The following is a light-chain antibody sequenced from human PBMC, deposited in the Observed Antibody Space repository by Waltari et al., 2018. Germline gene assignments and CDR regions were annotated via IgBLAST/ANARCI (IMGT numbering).Light chain of an antibody. V-gene: IGLV2-23*01. CDR3: CSYAGENTMI. CDR2: EAT. CDR1: YYDIGNYDL. J-gene: IGLJ2*01. Sequence: QSALTQPASVSGSPGQSVTISCTGTYYDIGNYDLVSWYQQYPGKATRLIIYEATSRPSWFSNRFSASKSGNTASLTISGLQTEDEAHYYCCSYAGENTMIFGGGTRLTVL.